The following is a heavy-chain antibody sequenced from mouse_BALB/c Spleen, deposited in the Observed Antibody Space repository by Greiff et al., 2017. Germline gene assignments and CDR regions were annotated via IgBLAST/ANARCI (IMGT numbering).Heavy chain of an antibody. D-gene: IGHD1-1*01. V-gene: IGHV14-3*02. CDR1: GFNIRDTY. J-gene: IGHJ4*01. Sequence: EVQLQQSGAELVKPGASVKLSCTASGFNIRDTYMHWVKQRPEQGLEWIGRIDPANGNTKYDPKFQGKATITADTSSNTAYLQLSSLTSEDTAVYYCALSSPHAMDYWGQGTSVTVSS. CDR3: ALSSPHAMDY. CDR2: IDPANGNT.